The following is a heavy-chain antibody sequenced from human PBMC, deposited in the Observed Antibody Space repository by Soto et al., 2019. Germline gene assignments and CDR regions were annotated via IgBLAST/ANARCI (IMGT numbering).Heavy chain of an antibody. V-gene: IGHV1-8*01. D-gene: IGHD3-10*01. J-gene: IGHJ3*02. CDR3: ARAPRLLWFGELSHHI. Sequence: GTSVKVSCAASGYTYTRYDINWVRQATGQGLEWMGWMNPNSGNTGYAQKFQGRVTMTRNTSISTAYMELSSLRSEDTAVYYCARAPRLLWFGELSHHIWGQGTMVTVSS. CDR1: GYTYTRYD. CDR2: MNPNSGNT.